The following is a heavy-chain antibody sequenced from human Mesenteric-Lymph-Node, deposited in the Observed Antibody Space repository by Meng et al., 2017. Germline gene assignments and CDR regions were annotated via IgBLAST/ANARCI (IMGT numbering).Heavy chain of an antibody. V-gene: IGHV1-46*01. CDR2: IDSGGGYT. J-gene: IGHJ4*02. D-gene: IGHD3-22*01. CDR1: GYTFTSYY. CDR3: ARSLDTSGHAYFDY. Sequence: QVQLVQSGAEVKKPGASVRVSCKASGYTFTSYYIYWVRQAPGQGLEWRGIIDSGGGYTSYAQKFRGRVTMTRDTSTNTVYMELSSLRFEDTAVFYCARSLDTSGHAYFDYWGQGTLVTVSS.